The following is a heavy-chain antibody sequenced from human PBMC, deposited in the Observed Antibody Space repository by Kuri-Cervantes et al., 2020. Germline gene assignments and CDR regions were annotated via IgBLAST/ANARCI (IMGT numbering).Heavy chain of an antibody. CDR3: ARPSARLYYYGRDV. V-gene: IGHV3-33*01. J-gene: IGHJ6*02. Sequence: GESLKISCAASGFTFRSYGMHWVRQAPGKGLEWVAVIWYDGSNKYYADSVKGRFTMSRDNSKNTLYLQMSSLRAEDTAVYYCARPSARLYYYGRDVWGQGTTVTVSS. CDR1: GFTFRSYG. CDR2: IWYDGSNK.